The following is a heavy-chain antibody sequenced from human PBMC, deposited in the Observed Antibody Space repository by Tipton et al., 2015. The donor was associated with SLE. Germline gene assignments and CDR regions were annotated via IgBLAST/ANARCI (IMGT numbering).Heavy chain of an antibody. D-gene: IGHD6-19*01. CDR1: GGSISTSTYY. Sequence: TLSLTCTVSGGSISTSTYYWGWIRQPPGKGLEWIGNIYNVGTTYYNPSLKSRVTISVYTSKNQFSLKLNSVTAADTAVYYCANSLAVHPRTMYWGQGTLVTVSS. CDR3: ANSLAVHPRTMY. J-gene: IGHJ4*02. V-gene: IGHV4-39*01. CDR2: IYNVGTT.